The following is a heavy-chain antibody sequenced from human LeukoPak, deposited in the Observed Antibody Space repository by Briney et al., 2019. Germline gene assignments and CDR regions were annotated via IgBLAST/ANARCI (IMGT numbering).Heavy chain of an antibody. J-gene: IGHJ4*02. V-gene: IGHV4-61*01. CDR3: ARVGDSRGYSSDY. Sequence: SETLSLTCTVSGGSVSSGSYYWSWIRQPPGKGLDWIGYIYYSGSTNYNPSLKSRVTMSVDTSKNQFSLKLSSVTAADTAVYYCARVGDSRGYSSDYWGQGTLVTVSS. D-gene: IGHD3-22*01. CDR2: IYYSGST. CDR1: GGSVSSGSYY.